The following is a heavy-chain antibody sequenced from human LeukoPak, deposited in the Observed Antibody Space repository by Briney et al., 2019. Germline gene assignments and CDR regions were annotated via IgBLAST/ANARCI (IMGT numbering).Heavy chain of an antibody. V-gene: IGHV3-23*01. J-gene: IGHJ4*02. CDR2: ISGRVGST. CDR3: AKDRGSGWPQFDY. D-gene: IGHD6-19*01. Sequence: GGSLRLSCAASGFSFSNYAMSWVRQAPGKGLEWVSAISGRVGSTDYADSVKGRSTISRDNSKNTLYLQMNSLRAEDTAVYYCAKDRGSGWPQFDYWGQGTLVTVSS. CDR1: GFSFSNYA.